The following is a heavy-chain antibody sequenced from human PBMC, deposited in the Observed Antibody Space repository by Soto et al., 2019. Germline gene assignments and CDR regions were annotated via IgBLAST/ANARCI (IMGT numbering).Heavy chain of an antibody. CDR3: ARDHPYPGSSWFFFDL. V-gene: IGHV1-3*01. D-gene: IGHD6-13*01. Sequence: GASVKVSCKASGYIFTSNVMHWVRQAPGQRLEWMGWINAGNGNTKYSQKFQGRVTITRDTPASTAFMELSSLRSEDTAVYYCARDHPYPGSSWFFFDLWGQGTLVTVSS. CDR1: GYIFTSNV. J-gene: IGHJ4*02. CDR2: INAGNGNT.